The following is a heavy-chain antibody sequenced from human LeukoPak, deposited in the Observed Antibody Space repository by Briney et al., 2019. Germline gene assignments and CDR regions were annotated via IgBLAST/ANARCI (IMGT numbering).Heavy chain of an antibody. J-gene: IGHJ4*02. V-gene: IGHV1-69*04. Sequence: GASVKVSCKASGGTFSSYAISWVRQAPGQGLEWMGRIIPILGIANYAQKFQGRVTITADKSTSTAYMELSSLRSEDTAVYYCARDPPPYDSSGYDFDYWGQGTLATVSS. CDR2: IIPILGIA. CDR3: ARDPPPYDSSGYDFDY. D-gene: IGHD3-22*01. CDR1: GGTFSSYA.